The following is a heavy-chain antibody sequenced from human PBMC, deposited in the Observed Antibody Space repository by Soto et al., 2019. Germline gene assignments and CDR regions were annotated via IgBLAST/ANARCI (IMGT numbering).Heavy chain of an antibody. D-gene: IGHD2-2*01. Sequence: QVHLVQSGAEVKHPGASVRVSCKASGITYSTYAIHWVRQAPGQGLEWMGWINAGEGFTRYSQDFQGRVTLTTVTPASTXXXXXXXXXXXXXXXXXXXXXXXGYXXWGQGTQVT. CDR1: GITYSTYA. CDR3: XXXXXGYXX. J-gene: IGHJ4*02. V-gene: IGHV1-3*01. CDR2: INAGEGFT.